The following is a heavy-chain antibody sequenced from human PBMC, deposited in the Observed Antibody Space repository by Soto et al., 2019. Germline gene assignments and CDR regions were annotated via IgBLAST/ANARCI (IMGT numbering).Heavy chain of an antibody. Sequence: KPSETLSLTCNVSGGSISNYYWNWIRQPPGKRLEWIGYISDSGSTKYNPSLMSRVTISADMSKNQVSLKVKSVAAADTAIYYCARARLVRLTTCDYFDYWGQGTLVTVSS. D-gene: IGHD1-1*01. V-gene: IGHV4-59*01. CDR2: ISDSGST. CDR1: GGSISNYY. CDR3: ARARLVRLTTCDYFDY. J-gene: IGHJ4*02.